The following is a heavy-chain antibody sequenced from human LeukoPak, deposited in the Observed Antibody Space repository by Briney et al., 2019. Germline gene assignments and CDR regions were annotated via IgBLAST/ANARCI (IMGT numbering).Heavy chain of an antibody. CDR3: ARDSGYPRAHGFDI. V-gene: IGHV3-48*01. D-gene: IGHD3-22*01. CDR2: ITTSSSSI. Sequence: PGGSLRLSCAASEFTLSSYSMIWVRQAPGKGLEWVSYITTSSSSIYYADSVKGRFTISRDNDKNSLYLQMNSLRAEDTAVYYCARDSGYPRAHGFDIWGQGTMVTVSS. J-gene: IGHJ3*02. CDR1: EFTLSSYS.